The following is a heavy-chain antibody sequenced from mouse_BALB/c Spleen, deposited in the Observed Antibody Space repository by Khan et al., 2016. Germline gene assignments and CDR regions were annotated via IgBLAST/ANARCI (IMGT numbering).Heavy chain of an antibody. J-gene: IGHJ3*01. CDR1: GFSLTSSG. CDR2: IWSGGST. D-gene: IGHD2-14*01. V-gene: IGHV2-2*02. CDR3: ARRGNYRYAVAY. Sequence: VQLEESGPGLVQPSQSLSITCTVSGFSLTSSGVHWVRQSPGKGLEWLGVIWSGGSTAYNAAFISRLSISKDNSKSQVFFKMNSLQANDTAIYYCARRGNYRYAVAYWGQGTLVTVSA.